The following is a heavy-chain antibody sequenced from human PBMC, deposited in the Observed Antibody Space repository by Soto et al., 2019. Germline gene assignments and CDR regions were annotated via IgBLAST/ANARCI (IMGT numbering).Heavy chain of an antibody. CDR3: VREGSSRTRCNTACAFDI. J-gene: IGHJ3*02. CDR1: VFPSCGYD. D-gene: IGHD2-2*02. CDR2: ISRSGNTM. V-gene: IGHV3-11*01. Sequence: GVSXRLSCASSVFPSCGYDMSWIRQAPGKGLEWVSYISRSGNTMYYGDYVKGRFTISRDKAENSVFLQMISLRAEDTAVYYCVREGSSRTRCNTACAFDIWGQGTMVTVSS.